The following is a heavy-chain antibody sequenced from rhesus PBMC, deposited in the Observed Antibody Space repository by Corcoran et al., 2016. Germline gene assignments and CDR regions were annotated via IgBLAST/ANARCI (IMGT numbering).Heavy chain of an antibody. CDR3: ARAGPASCIGSGCYV. CDR1: GGSLSISY. Sequence: QLQLQESGPGLVKPSETLSVTCAVSGGSLSISYWSLIRQAPGKGPEWIGYIYGSGSSTNYNPSLKSRVTLSVDTSKNQLSLKLSSVTTADTAVYYCARAGPASCIGSGCYVWGQGLRVTVAS. J-gene: IGHJ3*01. V-gene: IGHV4-169*01. D-gene: IGHD2-21*01. CDR2: IYGSGSST.